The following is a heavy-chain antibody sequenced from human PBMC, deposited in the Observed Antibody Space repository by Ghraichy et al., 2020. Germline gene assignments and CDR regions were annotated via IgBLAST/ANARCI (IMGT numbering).Heavy chain of an antibody. V-gene: IGHV3-7*03. J-gene: IGHJ3*01. CDR1: EFSFSNYW. CDR2: IKLDGSEK. D-gene: IGHD6-19*01. Sequence: LSLTCAASEFSFSNYWMSWVRQGPGKGLEWVANIKLDGSEKHYVDSVRGRFSISRDNAKNSLYLEMNNLRAEDTAVYFCARPGLADAFDVWGQGTMVTVSS. CDR3: ARPGLADAFDV.